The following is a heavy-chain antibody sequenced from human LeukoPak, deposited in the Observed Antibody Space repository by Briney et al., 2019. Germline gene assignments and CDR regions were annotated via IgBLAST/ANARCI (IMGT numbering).Heavy chain of an antibody. D-gene: IGHD2-15*01. CDR3: ARGLGCSGGSCYSDNWFDP. CDR2: TYYRSKWYN. J-gene: IGHJ5*02. CDR1: GDSVSSNSAA. Sequence: PSQTLSLTCAISGDSVSSNSAAWNWIRQSPSRGLEWLGRTYYRSKWYNDYAVSVESRITINPDTSKNQFSLQLNSVTPEDTAVYYCARGLGCSGGSCYSDNWFDPWGQGTLVTVSS. V-gene: IGHV6-1*01.